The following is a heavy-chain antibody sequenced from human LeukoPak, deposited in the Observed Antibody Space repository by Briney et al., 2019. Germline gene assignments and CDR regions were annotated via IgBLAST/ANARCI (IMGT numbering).Heavy chain of an antibody. CDR3: ARTYGDYGYYYYGMDV. J-gene: IGHJ6*02. V-gene: IGHV1-69*13. Sequence: ASVKVSCKASGYTFRTYPMNWVRQAPGQGLEWMGGIIPIFGTANYAQKFQGRVTITADESTSTAYMELSSLRSEDTAVYYCARTYGDYGYYYYGMDVWGQGTTVTVSS. CDR1: GYTFRTYP. D-gene: IGHD4-17*01. CDR2: IIPIFGTA.